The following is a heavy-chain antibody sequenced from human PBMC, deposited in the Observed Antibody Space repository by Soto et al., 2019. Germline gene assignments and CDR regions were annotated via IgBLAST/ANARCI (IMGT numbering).Heavy chain of an antibody. Sequence: GEYLKISCKGSGYSFAGYWITWVRQKPGKGLEWMGRIDPSDSQTYYSPSFRGHVTISVTKSITTVFLQWSSLGASDTAMYYCARQIYDSDTGPNFQYYFDSWGQGTPVTVSS. J-gene: IGHJ4*02. CDR2: IDPSDSQT. D-gene: IGHD3-22*01. CDR3: ARQIYDSDTGPNFQYYFDS. CDR1: GYSFAGYW. V-gene: IGHV5-10-1*01.